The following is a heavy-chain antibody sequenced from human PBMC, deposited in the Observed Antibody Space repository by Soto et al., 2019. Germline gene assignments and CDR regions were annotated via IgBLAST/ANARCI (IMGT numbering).Heavy chain of an antibody. V-gene: IGHV3-23*01. CDR3: AKNPRAGEGRGGLDY. CDR2: ISGSGGST. Sequence: EVQLLESGGGLVQPGGSLRLSCAASGFTFSSYAMSWVRQAPGKGLEWVSAISGSGGSTYYADSVKGRFTISRYNSKNPVYRQRTSLRAEDTAVYYCAKNPRAGEGRGGLDYWGQGPLVTVSS. J-gene: IGHJ4*02. CDR1: GFTFSSYA. D-gene: IGHD3-16*01.